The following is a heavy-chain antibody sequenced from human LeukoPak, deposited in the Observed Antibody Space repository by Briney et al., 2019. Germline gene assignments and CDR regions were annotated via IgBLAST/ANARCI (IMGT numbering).Heavy chain of an antibody. V-gene: IGHV3-23*01. CDR2: ISGSGGNT. D-gene: IGHD3-22*01. Sequence: GGSLRLSCAASGFTFSNYAMNWVRQAPGKGLEWVSAISGSGGNTYYADSVKGRFTISRDNSKNTLYLQMNSLRAEDTAVYYCAKAYYDSSGIRYSDYWGQGTLVTVSS. J-gene: IGHJ4*02. CDR3: AKAYYDSSGIRYSDY. CDR1: GFTFSNYA.